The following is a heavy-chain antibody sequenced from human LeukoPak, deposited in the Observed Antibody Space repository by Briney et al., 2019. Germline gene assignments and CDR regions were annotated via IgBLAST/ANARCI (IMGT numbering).Heavy chain of an antibody. Sequence: ASVKVSCKASGYTFIGYYMHWVRQAPGQGLEWMGWINPNSGGTNYAQKFQGRVTMTRDTSISTAYMELSRLRSDDTAVYYCAREWDYIPASDYWGQGTLVTVSS. V-gene: IGHV1-2*02. J-gene: IGHJ4*02. CDR2: INPNSGGT. D-gene: IGHD4-11*01. CDR1: GYTFIGYY. CDR3: AREWDYIPASDY.